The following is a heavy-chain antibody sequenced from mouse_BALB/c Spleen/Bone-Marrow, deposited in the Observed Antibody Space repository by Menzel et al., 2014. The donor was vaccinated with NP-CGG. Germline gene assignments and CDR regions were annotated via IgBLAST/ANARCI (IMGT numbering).Heavy chain of an antibody. CDR1: GFSLTSYG. D-gene: IGHD1-1*01. CDR2: IWAGGST. J-gene: IGHJ4*01. CDR3: ARGSYYEGAMDY. Sequence: VKLEESGPGLVAPSQSLSITCTVSGFSLTSYGVHWVRQPPGKVLEWLGVIWAGGSTNYNSALMSRLSISKDNSKSQVLLKMNSLQTDDTAMYYCARGSYYEGAMDYWGQGTSVTVSS. V-gene: IGHV2-9*02.